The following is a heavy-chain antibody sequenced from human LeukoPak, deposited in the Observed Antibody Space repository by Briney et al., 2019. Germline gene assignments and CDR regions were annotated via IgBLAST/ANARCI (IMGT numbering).Heavy chain of an antibody. CDR1: GFTFSSYS. CDR2: FTSRSRSI. D-gene: IGHD1-26*01. V-gene: IGHV3-21*01. CDR3: ARNPTISGSYSFDYYYYMDV. J-gene: IGHJ6*03. Sequence: GGSLRLSCAASGFTFSSYSMTWVRQAPGKGLEWVSSFTSRSRSIYYADSVKGRFTISRDNAKNSLFLQMNSLRAEDTAVYYCARNPTISGSYSFDYYYYMDVWGKGTTVTVSS.